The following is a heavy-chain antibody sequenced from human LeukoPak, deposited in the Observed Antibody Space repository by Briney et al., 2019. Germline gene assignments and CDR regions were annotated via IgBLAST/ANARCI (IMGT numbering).Heavy chain of an antibody. CDR3: ARHGSVRSPLGP. Sequence: PSETLSLTCTVSGGSISSYYWSWIRQPPGKGLEWIGYIYATGSTNYNPSLKSRVTISVDTSKDQFSLNLRSVTAADTAVYYCARHGSVRSPLGPWGQGTLVTVSS. CDR2: IYATGST. J-gene: IGHJ5*02. V-gene: IGHV4-4*09. CDR1: GGSISSYY. D-gene: IGHD3-10*01.